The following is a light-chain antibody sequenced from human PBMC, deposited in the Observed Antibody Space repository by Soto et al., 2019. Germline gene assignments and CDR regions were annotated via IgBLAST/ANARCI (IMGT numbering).Light chain of an antibody. Sequence: QSVLTQPPSASGTPGQRVTISCPGSSSNIGSNYVYWYQQLPGTAPKLLIYRNNQRPSGVPDRFSGSKSGTSASLAISGLRSEDEADYYCAAWDDSLSGLFGGGTKVTVL. CDR1: SSNIGSNY. CDR2: RNN. J-gene: IGLJ2*01. CDR3: AAWDDSLSGL. V-gene: IGLV1-47*01.